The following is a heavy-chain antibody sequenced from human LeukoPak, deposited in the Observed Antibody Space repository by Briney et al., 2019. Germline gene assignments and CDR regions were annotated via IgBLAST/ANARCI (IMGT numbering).Heavy chain of an antibody. CDR1: GFTFSSYA. V-gene: IGHV3-30-3*01. CDR2: ISYDGSNK. D-gene: IGHD1-26*01. CDR3: ARDEGGGAFDI. J-gene: IGHJ3*02. Sequence: PGRSLRLSCAASGFTFSSYAMHWVRQAPGKGLEWVAVISYDGSNKYYADSVKGRFTISRDNSKNTLYLQMNSLRAEDTAVYYCARDEGGGAFDIWGQGTMVTVSS.